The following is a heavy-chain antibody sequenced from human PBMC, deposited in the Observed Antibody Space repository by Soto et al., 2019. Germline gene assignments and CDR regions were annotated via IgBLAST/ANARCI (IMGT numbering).Heavy chain of an antibody. V-gene: IGHV5-51*01. CDR2: IYPGDSDT. Sequence: ESLKISCKGSGYSFTSYWIGWVRQMPGKGLEWMGIIYPGDSDTRYSPSFQGQVTISAGKSISTAYLQWSSLKASDTAMYYCARSEGLYYYYMDVWGKGTTVTVSS. J-gene: IGHJ6*03. CDR1: GYSFTSYW. CDR3: ARSEGLYYYYMDV.